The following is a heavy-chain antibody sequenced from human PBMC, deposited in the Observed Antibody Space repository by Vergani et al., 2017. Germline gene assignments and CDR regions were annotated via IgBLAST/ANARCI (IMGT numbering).Heavy chain of an antibody. CDR3: ASPPVAAASMYQAAEDEYFQH. CDR2: ITPIFGTA. CDR1: GGTFSSYA. D-gene: IGHD6-13*01. Sequence: QVQLVQSGAEVKKPGSSVKVSCKASGGTFSSYAISWVRQAPGQGLEWMGRITPIFGTANYAQKFQGRVTITADESTSTAYMELSSLRSEDTAVYYCASPPVAAASMYQAAEDEYFQHWGQGTLVTVSS. J-gene: IGHJ1*01. V-gene: IGHV1-69*13.